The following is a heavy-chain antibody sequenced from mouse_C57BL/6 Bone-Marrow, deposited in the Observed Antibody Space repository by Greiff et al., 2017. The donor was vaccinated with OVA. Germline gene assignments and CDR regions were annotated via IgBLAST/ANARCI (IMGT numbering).Heavy chain of an antibody. Sequence: VQLQQSGPGLVQPSQSLSITCTVSGFSLTSYGVHWVRQSPGKGLEWLGVIWRGGSTDYNAACMSRLSITKDNSKSQVFFKMNSLQADDTAIYYCAKEGYDVAMDYWGQGTSVTVSS. D-gene: IGHD2-2*01. J-gene: IGHJ4*01. CDR3: AKEGYDVAMDY. CDR1: GFSLTSYG. V-gene: IGHV2-5*01. CDR2: IWRGGST.